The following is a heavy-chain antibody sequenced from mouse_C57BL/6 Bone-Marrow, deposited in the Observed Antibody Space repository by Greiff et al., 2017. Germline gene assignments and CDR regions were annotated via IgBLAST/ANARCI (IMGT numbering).Heavy chain of an antibody. CDR2: IRSGGSYT. Sequence: EVKLMESGGDLVKPGGSLKLSCAASGFTFSSYGMSWVRQTPDKRLEWVATIRSGGSYTYYPDSVKGRFTISRDNAKNTLYLQMSSLKSEDTAMYYCARHAFAYWGQGTLVTVSA. V-gene: IGHV5-6*01. CDR3: ARHAFAY. CDR1: GFTFSSYG. J-gene: IGHJ3*01.